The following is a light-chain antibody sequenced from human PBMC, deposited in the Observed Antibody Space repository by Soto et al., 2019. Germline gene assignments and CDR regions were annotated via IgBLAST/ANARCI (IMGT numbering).Light chain of an antibody. Sequence: QAVVTQPPSVSGTPGQRVTISCSGSSSNIGLNTVNWYQQVPGAAPKLLIYKNHQRPSGVPDRFSGSKSDTSASLAISGLQSEDEADYFCAAWDGSLNGPVFGGGTKLTVL. CDR1: SSNIGLNT. CDR2: KNH. V-gene: IGLV1-44*01. CDR3: AAWDGSLNGPV. J-gene: IGLJ2*01.